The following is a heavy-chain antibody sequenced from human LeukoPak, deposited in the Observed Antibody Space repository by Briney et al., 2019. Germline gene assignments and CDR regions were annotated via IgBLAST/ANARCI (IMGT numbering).Heavy chain of an antibody. D-gene: IGHD6-13*01. Sequence: SVKVSCKASGGTFSSYAISWVRQAPGQGLEWMGRIIPIFGTANYAQKFQGRVTITTDESTSTAYMELSSLRSEDTAVYYCAGAFHQLVRHDAFDIWGQGTMVTVSS. V-gene: IGHV1-69*05. CDR1: GGTFSSYA. CDR2: IIPIFGTA. CDR3: AGAFHQLVRHDAFDI. J-gene: IGHJ3*02.